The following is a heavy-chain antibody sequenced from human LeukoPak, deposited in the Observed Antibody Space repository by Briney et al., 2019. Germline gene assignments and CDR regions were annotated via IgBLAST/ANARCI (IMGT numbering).Heavy chain of an antibody. CDR2: IYHSGST. J-gene: IGHJ1*01. Sequence: PSQTLSLTCTVSGGSISSGGYYWSWIRQPPGKGLEWIGYIYHSGSTYYNPSLKSRVTISVDRSKNQFSLKLSSVTAADTAVYYCARRSAAILGYFQHWGQGTLVTVSS. CDR1: GGSISSGGYY. D-gene: IGHD2-2*02. V-gene: IGHV4-30-2*01. CDR3: ARRSAAILGYFQH.